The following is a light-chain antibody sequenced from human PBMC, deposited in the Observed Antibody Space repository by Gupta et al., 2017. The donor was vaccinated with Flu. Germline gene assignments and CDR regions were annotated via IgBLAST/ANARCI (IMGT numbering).Light chain of an antibody. J-gene: IGLJ3*02. Sequence: SALTPSPSASGPPGPRVTIPCFGRSSNIGSNTVNWYQQFPGTAPKLLISYNNQRPSGLPGRFSGSKSGTSASLAISGLQSEDEADYYCAAWDDSLNGVVFGGGTKLTVL. CDR1: SSNIGSNT. CDR3: AAWDDSLNGVV. V-gene: IGLV1-44*01. CDR2: YNN.